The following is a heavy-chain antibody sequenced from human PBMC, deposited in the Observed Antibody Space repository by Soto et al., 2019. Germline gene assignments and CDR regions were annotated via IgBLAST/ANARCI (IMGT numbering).Heavy chain of an antibody. D-gene: IGHD6-6*01. CDR2: ISYDGSNK. J-gene: IGHJ6*01. CDR3: ARVSIAPRYYGMDV. V-gene: IGHV3-30-3*01. Sequence: QVQLVESGGGVVQPGRSLRLSCAASGFTFSSYAMHWVRQAPGKGLEWVAVISYDGSNKYYADSVKGRFTISRDNSKNTLYLQMNSLRAEDTAVYDCARVSIAPRYYGMDVW. CDR1: GFTFSSYA.